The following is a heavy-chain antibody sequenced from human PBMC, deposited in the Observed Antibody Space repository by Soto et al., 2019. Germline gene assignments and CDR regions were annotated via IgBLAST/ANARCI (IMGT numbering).Heavy chain of an antibody. Sequence: QVQLQQWGAGLLKPSETLSLTCAVYGGSFSGYYWSWIRQPPGKGLEWIGEINHSGSTNYNPSLKSRVPISVDTSKNQFSLKLSSVTAADTAVYYCARALLGDGDYVFDYWGQGTLVTVSS. J-gene: IGHJ4*02. CDR1: GGSFSGYY. CDR2: INHSGST. D-gene: IGHD4-17*01. V-gene: IGHV4-34*01. CDR3: ARALLGDGDYVFDY.